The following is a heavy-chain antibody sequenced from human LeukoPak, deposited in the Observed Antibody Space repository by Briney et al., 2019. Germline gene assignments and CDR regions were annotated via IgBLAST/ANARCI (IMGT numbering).Heavy chain of an antibody. Sequence: ASVKVSCKASGYTFTGYYMHWVRQAPGQGLEWMGWINPNSGGTNYAQKFQGRVTMTRDTSINTAYMELSRLRSDDTAVYYCARLYPMVRGVMALDYWGQGTLVTVSS. J-gene: IGHJ4*02. V-gene: IGHV1-2*02. CDR3: ARLYPMVRGVMALDY. CDR1: GYTFTGYY. D-gene: IGHD3-10*01. CDR2: INPNSGGT.